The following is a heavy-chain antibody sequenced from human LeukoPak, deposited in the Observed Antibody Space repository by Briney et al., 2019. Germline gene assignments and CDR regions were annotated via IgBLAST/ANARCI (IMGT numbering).Heavy chain of an antibody. V-gene: IGHV4-39*07. CDR1: GGSISSSSYY. J-gene: IGHJ5*02. Sequence: SQTLSLTCTVSGGSISSSSYYWGWIRQPPGKGLEWIGSIFYSGSTYYNPSLKSRVSISLDMSKNQFSLKLSSVTAADTAVYYCARGSDFWSGYSTGNWFDPWGQGTLVTVSS. CDR3: ARGSDFWSGYSTGNWFDP. D-gene: IGHD3-3*01. CDR2: IFYSGST.